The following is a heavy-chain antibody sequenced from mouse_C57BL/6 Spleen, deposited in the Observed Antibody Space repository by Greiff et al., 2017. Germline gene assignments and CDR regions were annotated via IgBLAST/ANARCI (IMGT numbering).Heavy chain of an antibody. Sequence: EVKLMESGEGLVKPGGSLKLSCAASGFTFSSYAMSWVRQTPEKRLEWVAYISSGGDYIYYADTVKGRFTISRDNARNTLYLQMSSLKSEDTAMYYCTRDKPYDRYFDYWGQGTTLTVSS. CDR3: TRDKPYDRYFDY. J-gene: IGHJ2*01. V-gene: IGHV5-9-1*02. CDR1: GFTFSSYA. D-gene: IGHD2-3*01. CDR2: ISSGGDYI.